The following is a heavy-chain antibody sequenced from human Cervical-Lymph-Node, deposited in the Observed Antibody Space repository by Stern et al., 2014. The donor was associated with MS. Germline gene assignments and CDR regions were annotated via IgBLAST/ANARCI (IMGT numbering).Heavy chain of an antibody. V-gene: IGHV3-66*01. D-gene: IGHD5-24*01. J-gene: IGHJ5*02. CDR1: GSTVNSNY. Sequence: EVQLVESGGTLVQPGGSLRLSCAASGSTVNSNYMTWVRPAPGKGLEWVSIFYSGISTYYAESVKGRFSFSIDRSKNTLYLQMNNLRVEDTAMYYCTREMAARRLDPWGQGTLVIVSA. CDR2: FYSGIST. CDR3: TREMAARRLDP.